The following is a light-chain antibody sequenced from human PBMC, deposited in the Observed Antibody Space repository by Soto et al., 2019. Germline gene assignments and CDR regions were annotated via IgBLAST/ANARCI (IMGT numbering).Light chain of an antibody. J-gene: IGKJ4*01. CDR2: AAS. V-gene: IGKV1-27*01. CDR3: QKYNGAPPLT. Sequence: DIQMTQSPSSLSASVGDRVTITCRASQGISNYLAWYQQKPGKVPKLLIYAASPLQSGVPSRFSGSGSGTDCTLTISSLQPEDVATYYCQKYNGAPPLTFGGGNKVEIK. CDR1: QGISNY.